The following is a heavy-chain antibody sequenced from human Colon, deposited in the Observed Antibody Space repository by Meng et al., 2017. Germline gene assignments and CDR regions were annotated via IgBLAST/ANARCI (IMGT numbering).Heavy chain of an antibody. CDR2: INHSGDT. V-gene: IGHV4-34*02. J-gene: IGHJ4*02. CDR3: SSLLTLDY. Sequence: QVPLQQWGPGLLKHSETLTLTCVINAGPFSGDYWSWIRQAPGKGLEWIGEINHSGDTHYNPSLKSRVSMSFDTSKKQFSLHLSSVTAADTAVYYCSSLLTLDYWGPGTLVTVSS. CDR1: AGPFSGDY. D-gene: IGHD2-15*01.